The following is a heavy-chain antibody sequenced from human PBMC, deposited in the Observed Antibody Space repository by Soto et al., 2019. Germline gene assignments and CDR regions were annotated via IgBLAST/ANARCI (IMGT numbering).Heavy chain of an antibody. CDR3: AYGSGSAHRRFDY. V-gene: IGHV1-24*01. J-gene: IGHJ4*02. D-gene: IGHD3-10*01. CDR2: FDPEDGET. Sequence: ASVKVSCKVSGYTLTEFSMHWVRQAPGKGLEWMGGFDPEDGETIYAQKFQGRVTMTEDTSTDTAYMELSSLRSEDTAVYYCAYGSGSAHRRFDYWGQGTLVTVSS. CDR1: GYTLTEFS.